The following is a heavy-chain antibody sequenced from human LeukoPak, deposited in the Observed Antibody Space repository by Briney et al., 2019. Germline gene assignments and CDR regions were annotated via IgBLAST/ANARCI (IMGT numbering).Heavy chain of an antibody. CDR1: GFTFSSYA. Sequence: GRSLRLSCAASGFTFSSYAMHWVRQAPGKGLEWVAVISYDGSNKYYADSVKGRFTISRDNSKNTLYLQMNSLRAEDTAVYYCAKDRLPSRGGGGYYFDYWGQGTLVTVSS. CDR2: ISYDGSNK. CDR3: AKDRLPSRGGGGYYFDY. J-gene: IGHJ4*02. V-gene: IGHV3-30-3*01. D-gene: IGHD3-16*01.